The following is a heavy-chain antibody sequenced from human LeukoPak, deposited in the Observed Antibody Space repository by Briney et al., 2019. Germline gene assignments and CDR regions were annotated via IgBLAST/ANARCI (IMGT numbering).Heavy chain of an antibody. J-gene: IGHJ4*01. D-gene: IGHD3-22*01. CDR1: GGSFSDYY. CDR3: ARVQDFETRGYYLGY. Sequence: SEALSLTCAVYGGSFSDYYWNWIRQPPGKGLEWIGEINHSGSTNYNPSLKSRVTMSVDTFKNQFSLTLSSVTAADTAVYYCARVQDFETRGYYLGYWGHGTLVTVSS. V-gene: IGHV4-34*01. CDR2: INHSGST.